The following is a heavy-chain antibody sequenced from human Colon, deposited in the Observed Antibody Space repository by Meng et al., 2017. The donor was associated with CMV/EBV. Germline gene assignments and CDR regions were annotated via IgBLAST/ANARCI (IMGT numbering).Heavy chain of an antibody. CDR3: ASAQGYCDTTSCRISPHLYSYYVMDV. J-gene: IGHJ6*02. Sequence: GSLRLSCGVSGSSFNDYYWIWIRQSPGKGLEWLGDINHSGNTNYNPSLKSRVTISLDTSMSHFSLILTSVTAAHTAVYYCASAQGYCDTTSCRISPHLYSYYVMDVWGHGTTVTVSS. V-gene: IGHV4-34*01. CDR1: GSSFNDYY. CDR2: INHSGNT. D-gene: IGHD2-2*01.